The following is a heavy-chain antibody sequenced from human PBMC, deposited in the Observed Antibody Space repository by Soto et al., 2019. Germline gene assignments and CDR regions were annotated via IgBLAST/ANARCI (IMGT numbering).Heavy chain of an antibody. CDR1: GGSISSYY. V-gene: IGHV4-59*01. Sequence: QVQLQESGPGLVKPSETLSLTCTVSGGSISSYYWSWIRQPPGKGLEWIGYIYYSVSTNYNPSLKSRVTISVDTSKNQFSLKLSSVTAADTAVYYCARDLGAAAHSSGWFDPWGQGTLVTVSS. D-gene: IGHD6-13*01. CDR2: IYYSVST. CDR3: ARDLGAAAHSSGWFDP. J-gene: IGHJ5*02.